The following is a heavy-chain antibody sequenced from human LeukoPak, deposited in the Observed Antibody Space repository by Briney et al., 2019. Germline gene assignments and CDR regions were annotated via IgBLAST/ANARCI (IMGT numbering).Heavy chain of an antibody. V-gene: IGHV3-7*01. Sequence: GGSLRLSCAASGFTFSSYWMSWVRQAPGKGLEWVANIKQDGSEKYYVDSVKGRFTISKDNAKNSLYLQMNSLRAEDTAVYYCATIHSGSYYMGFDYWSQGTLVTVSS. CDR1: GFTFSSYW. J-gene: IGHJ4*02. D-gene: IGHD1-26*01. CDR2: IKQDGSEK. CDR3: ATIHSGSYYMGFDY.